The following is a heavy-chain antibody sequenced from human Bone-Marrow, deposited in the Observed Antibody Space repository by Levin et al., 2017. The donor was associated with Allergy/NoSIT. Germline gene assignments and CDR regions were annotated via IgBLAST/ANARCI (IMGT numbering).Heavy chain of an antibody. CDR3: AREGSMVQGINAIDY. CDR2: IYHSGST. Sequence: SETLSLTCAVSGGSISSSNWWSWVRQPPGKGLEWIGEIYHSGSTNYNPSLKSRVTISVDKSKNQFSLKLSSVTAADTAVYYCAREGSMVQGINAIDYWGQGTLVTVSS. J-gene: IGHJ4*02. V-gene: IGHV4-4*02. CDR1: GGSISSSNW. D-gene: IGHD3-10*01.